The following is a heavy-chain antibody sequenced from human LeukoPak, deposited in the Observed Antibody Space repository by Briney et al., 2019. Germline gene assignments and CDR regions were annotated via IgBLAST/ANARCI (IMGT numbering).Heavy chain of an antibody. D-gene: IGHD3-22*01. Sequence: SETLFLTCTVSGGSISSGSYYWSWMRQPAGKGLEWIGRIYTSGSTNYNPSLKSRVTISVDTSKTQFSLKLSSVTAADTAVYYCARGEGHYYDSSGYYSRLYNWFDPWGQGTLVTVSS. CDR2: IYTSGST. CDR3: ARGEGHYYDSSGYYSRLYNWFDP. J-gene: IGHJ5*02. CDR1: GGSISSGSYY. V-gene: IGHV4-61*02.